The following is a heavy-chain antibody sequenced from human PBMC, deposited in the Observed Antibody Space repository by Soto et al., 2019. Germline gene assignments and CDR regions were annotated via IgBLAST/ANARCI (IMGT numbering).Heavy chain of an antibody. V-gene: IGHV4-59*08. CDR3: ARLDYDFWSGYYSYYFDY. Sequence: ETLSLTCTVSGGSISSYYWSWIRQPPGKGLEWIGYIYYSGSTNYNPSLKSRVTISVDTSKNQFSLKLSSVTAADTAVYYCARLDYDFWSGYYSYYFDYWGHGTLVTVSS. J-gene: IGHJ4*01. CDR2: IYYSGST. CDR1: GGSISSYY. D-gene: IGHD3-3*01.